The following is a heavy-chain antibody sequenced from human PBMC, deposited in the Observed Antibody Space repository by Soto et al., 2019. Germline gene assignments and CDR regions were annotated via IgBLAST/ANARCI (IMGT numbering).Heavy chain of an antibody. D-gene: IGHD1-1*01. J-gene: IGHJ4*02. CDR1: GFTFSSYG. CDR2: ISYDGSNK. CDR3: AEDREPHY. Sequence: QVQLVESGGGVVQPGRSLRLSCAASGFTFSSYGMHWVRQAPGKGLEWVAVISYDGSNKYYADSVKGRFTISRDNSKNTLYLQMNSLRAEDTAVYYCAEDREPHYWGQGTLVTVSS. V-gene: IGHV3-30*18.